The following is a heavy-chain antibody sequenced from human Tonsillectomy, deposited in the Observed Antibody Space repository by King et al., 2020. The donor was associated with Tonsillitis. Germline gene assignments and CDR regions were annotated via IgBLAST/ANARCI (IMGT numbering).Heavy chain of an antibody. CDR2: INQDGSKT. D-gene: IGHD2-21*02. V-gene: IGHV3-7*03. Sequence: VQLVESGGGLVQPGGSLILSCAASGFSFNSDWMSWVRQAPGKGLEWVADINQDGSKTYYVASVRGRFTISRDNAKNSVYLQMNSLRADDTAVYYCAREPHCGSDCYTLDFWGQGTLVTVSS. J-gene: IGHJ4*02. CDR3: AREPHCGSDCYTLDF. CDR1: GFSFNSDW.